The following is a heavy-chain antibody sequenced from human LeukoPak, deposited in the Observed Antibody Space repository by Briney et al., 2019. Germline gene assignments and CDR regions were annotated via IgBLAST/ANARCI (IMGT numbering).Heavy chain of an antibody. J-gene: IGHJ6*02. CDR1: GGTFSSYA. V-gene: IGHV1-69*04. Sequence: SVKVSCKASGGTFSSYAISWVRQAPGQGLEWMGRIIPILGIANYAQKFQGRVTITADKSTSTAYMELSSLRSEDTAVYYCARGRRSGSIRAYYYYGMDVWGQGTTVTVSS. CDR2: IIPILGIA. CDR3: ARGRRSGSIRAYYYYGMDV. D-gene: IGHD3-22*01.